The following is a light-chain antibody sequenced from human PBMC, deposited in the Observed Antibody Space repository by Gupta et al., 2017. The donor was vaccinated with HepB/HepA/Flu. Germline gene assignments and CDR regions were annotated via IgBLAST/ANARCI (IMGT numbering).Light chain of an antibody. Sequence: SSVLTQPPSVSVAPGKTARITCGGHHGGIKSVHWYQPKPGQAPVLVVYDDSHRPAAMPGRFSGSNAGSTATLTISRGEAGEAAHYWCQVWETPNGGVFGGGTKLTVL. CDR2: DDS. CDR1: HGGIKS. J-gene: IGLJ3*02. V-gene: IGLV3-21*03. CDR3: QVWETPNGGV.